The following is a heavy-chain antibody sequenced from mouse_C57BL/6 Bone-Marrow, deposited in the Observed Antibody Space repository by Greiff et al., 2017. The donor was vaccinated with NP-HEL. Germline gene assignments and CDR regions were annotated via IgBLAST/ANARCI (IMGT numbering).Heavy chain of an antibody. CDR2: INYDGSST. CDR3: AREGGLRRRTYAMDY. Sequence: EVKLMESEGGLVQPGSSMKLSCTTSGFTFSDYYMAWVRQVPEKGLDWVANINYDGSSTYYLDSLKSRFIISRDNAKNILYLQMSRLKSEDTATYDCAREGGLRRRTYAMDYWGQGTSVTVSS. D-gene: IGHD2-4*01. J-gene: IGHJ4*01. CDR1: GFTFSDYY. V-gene: IGHV5-16*01.